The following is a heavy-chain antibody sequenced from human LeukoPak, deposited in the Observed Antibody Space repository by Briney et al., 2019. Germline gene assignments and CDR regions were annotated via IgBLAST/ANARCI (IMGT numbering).Heavy chain of an antibody. CDR3: ARRKGTFPWVYNFDY. J-gene: IGHJ4*02. V-gene: IGHV3-11*01. Sequence: PGGSLRLSCAASGFTFSDYYMSWIRQAPGKGLEWVSYISSSGSTIYYADSVKGRFTISRDNAKNSLYLQMNSLRAEDTALYYCARRKGTFPWVYNFDYWGQGTLVTVSS. D-gene: IGHD2-8*01. CDR1: GFTFSDYY. CDR2: ISSSGSTI.